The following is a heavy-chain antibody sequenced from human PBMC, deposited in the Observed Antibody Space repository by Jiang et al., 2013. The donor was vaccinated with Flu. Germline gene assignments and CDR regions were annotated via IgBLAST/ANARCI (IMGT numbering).Heavy chain of an antibody. D-gene: IGHD5-18*01. CDR1: GGSISSSNYY. J-gene: IGHJ4*02. Sequence: KPSETLSLTCTVSGGSISSSNYYWGWIRQPPGQGLEWIGSIYYSGSTYFNPSLKSRVTISVDTSKNQFSLKLSSVTAADTAVYYCARVGVDTAMVCLFDYWGQGTLVTVSS. CDR3: ARVGVDTAMVCLFDY. CDR2: IYYSGST. V-gene: IGHV4-39*07.